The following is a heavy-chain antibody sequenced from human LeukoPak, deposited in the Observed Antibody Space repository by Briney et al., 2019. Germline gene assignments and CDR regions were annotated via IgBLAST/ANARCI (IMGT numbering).Heavy chain of an antibody. CDR2: MNPNSGNT. V-gene: IGHV1-8*03. CDR1: GYTFTSYD. D-gene: IGHD5-12*01. Sequence: ASVKVSCKASGYTFTSYDINWVRQATGQGLEWMGWMNPNSGNTGYAQKFQGRVTITRNTSIGTAYMELSSLRSEGTAVYYCARGPRTLIVATMKYYYYYYYYMDVWGKGTTVTVSS. J-gene: IGHJ6*03. CDR3: ARGPRTLIVATMKYYYYYYYYMDV.